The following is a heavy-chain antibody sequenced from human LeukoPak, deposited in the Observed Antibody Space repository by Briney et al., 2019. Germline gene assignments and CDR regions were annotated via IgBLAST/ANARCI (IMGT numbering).Heavy chain of an antibody. J-gene: IGHJ3*02. CDR1: GYTFTSYG. D-gene: IGHD3-10*01. V-gene: IGHV1-18*01. CDR3: ARDRLLWFGEPDAFDI. Sequence: GASVKVSCKASGYTFTSYGISWVRQAPGQGLEWMGWISAYNGNTDYAQKLQGRVTMTTDTSTSTAYMELRSLGSDDTAVYYCARDRLLWFGEPDAFDIWGQGTMVTVSS. CDR2: ISAYNGNT.